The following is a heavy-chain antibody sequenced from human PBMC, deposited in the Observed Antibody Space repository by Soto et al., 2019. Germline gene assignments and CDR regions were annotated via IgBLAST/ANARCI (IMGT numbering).Heavy chain of an antibody. D-gene: IGHD2-2*01. Sequence: QVQLVESGGGLVKPGGSLRLSCAASGFIFSDHYMSWIRQAPGKGLEWVSYISSGGSGIYYADSVKGRFTISRVNAKNSLYLQMNSLRAEDTAVYYCARVKECSSTSCYARDAFDIWGQGTMVTVSS. J-gene: IGHJ3*02. CDR1: GFIFSDHY. CDR2: ISSGGSGI. V-gene: IGHV3-11*01. CDR3: ARVKECSSTSCYARDAFDI.